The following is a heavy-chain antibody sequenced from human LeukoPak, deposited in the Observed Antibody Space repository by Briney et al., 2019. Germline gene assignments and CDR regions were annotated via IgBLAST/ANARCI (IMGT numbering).Heavy chain of an antibody. D-gene: IGHD2-15*01. V-gene: IGHV3-30-3*01. CDR3: AREKDLYCSGGSCYSHYGMDV. CDR2: ISYDGSIS. J-gene: IGHJ6*02. CDR1: GFTSSGYA. Sequence: GGSLRLSCAASGFTSSGYAMHWVRQAPGKGLEWVAVISYDGSISNYADSVKGRFTISRDNSKNTLYLQMNSLRAEDTAVYYCAREKDLYCSGGSCYSHYGMDVWGQGTTVTVSS.